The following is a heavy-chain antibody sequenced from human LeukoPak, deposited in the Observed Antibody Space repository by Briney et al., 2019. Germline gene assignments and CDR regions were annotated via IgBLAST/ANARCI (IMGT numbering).Heavy chain of an antibody. D-gene: IGHD3-22*01. CDR1: GFTFSSYE. V-gene: IGHV3-48*03. CDR2: ISSSGSTI. J-gene: IGHJ4*02. CDR3: ARDRHYDSSGYYGY. Sequence: GGSLRLSCAASGFTFSSYEMNWVRQAPGKGLEWVSYISSSGSTIYYADSVKGRFTISRDNAKNSLYLQMNSLRAEDTAVYYCARDRHYDSSGYYGYWGQGTLVTVSS.